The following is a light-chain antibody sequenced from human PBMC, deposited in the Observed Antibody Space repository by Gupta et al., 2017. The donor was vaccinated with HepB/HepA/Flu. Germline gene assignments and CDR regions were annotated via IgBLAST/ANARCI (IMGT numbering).Light chain of an antibody. Sequence: SYVLSQPPSESVAPGKTARITCGGNNIGSKSVHWYQQKPGQAPVLVIYYDSDRPSGIPERFSGSNSGNTANLTISRVEAGDEADYYCQVWDSSSDHPGVFGGGTKLTVL. CDR1: NIGSKS. J-gene: IGLJ3*02. CDR3: QVWDSSSDHPGV. CDR2: YDS. V-gene: IGLV3-21*04.